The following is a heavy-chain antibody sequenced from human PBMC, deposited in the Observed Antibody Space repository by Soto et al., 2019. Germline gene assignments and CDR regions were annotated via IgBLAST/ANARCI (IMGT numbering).Heavy chain of an antibody. CDR1: GGSVSSGSDY. CDR2: IYYSGST. D-gene: IGHD3-22*01. Sequence: SETLSLTCTVSGGSVSSGSDYWSWLRQPPGKGLEWIGYIYYSGSTNYNPSLKSRVTISVDTSKNQFSLKLSSVTAADTAVYYCARVVIVVVTPNWFDPWGQGTLVTSPQ. CDR3: ARVVIVVVTPNWFDP. J-gene: IGHJ5*02. V-gene: IGHV4-61*01.